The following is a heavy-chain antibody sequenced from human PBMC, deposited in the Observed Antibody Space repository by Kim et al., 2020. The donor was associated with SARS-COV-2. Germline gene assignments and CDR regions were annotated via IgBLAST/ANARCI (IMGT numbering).Heavy chain of an antibody. D-gene: IGHD3-22*01. CDR3: ATMSSGYYYDAFDI. V-gene: IGHV4-39*07. CDR1: GGSISSSSYY. J-gene: IGHJ3*02. CDR2: IYYSGST. Sequence: SETLSLTCTVSGGSISSSSYYWGWIRQPPGKGLEWIGSIYYSGSTYYNPSLKSRVTISVDTSKNQFSLKLSSVTAADTAVYYCATMSSGYYYDAFDIWGQGTMVTVSS.